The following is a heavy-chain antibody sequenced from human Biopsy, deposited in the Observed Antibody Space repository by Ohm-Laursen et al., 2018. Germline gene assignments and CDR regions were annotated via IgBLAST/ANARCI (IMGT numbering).Heavy chain of an antibody. V-gene: IGHV2-70*11. CDR1: GFSLSARGMC. CDR3: ARTPILIVSAGLVYRHRRHLQGMDV. CDR2: VDWDDYK. Sequence: TQTLTLTGSFSGFSLSARGMCVSWIRQAPGKALEWLARVDWDDYKDYSASLQTKLSTSKDTSNDQVVLTVNNVDPADTATYYCARTPILIVSAGLVYRHRRHLQGMDVWGQGIAVTAS. J-gene: IGHJ6*02. D-gene: IGHD6-13*01.